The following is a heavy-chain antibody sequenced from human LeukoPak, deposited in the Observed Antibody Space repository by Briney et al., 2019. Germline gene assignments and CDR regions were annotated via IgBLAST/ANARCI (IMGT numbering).Heavy chain of an antibody. V-gene: IGHV3-30*02. CDR2: IRYDGSNK. CDR1: GFTFSSYG. Sequence: PGGSLKLSCAASGFTFSSYGMHWVRQAPGKGLEWVAFIRYDGSNKYYADSVKGRFTISRDNSKNTLYLQMNSLRAEDTAVYYCAKDHDYSGSYLDYWGQGTLVTVSS. CDR3: AKDHDYSGSYLDY. J-gene: IGHJ4*02. D-gene: IGHD1-26*01.